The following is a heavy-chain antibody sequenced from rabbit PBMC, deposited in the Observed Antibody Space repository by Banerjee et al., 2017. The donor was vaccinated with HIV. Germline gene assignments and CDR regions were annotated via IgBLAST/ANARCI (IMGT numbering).Heavy chain of an antibody. D-gene: IGHD2-1*01. J-gene: IGHJ4*01. CDR2: IYNGDGNT. CDR1: GFSFSNNHS. V-gene: IGHV1S40*01. Sequence: QSLEESGGDLVKPGASLTLTCTASGFSFSNNHSICWVRQAPGKGLEWIGTIYNGDGNTWYANWAKGRFTISVTSSTTVTLQMTSLTAADTATYFCARRDGDNGDVFKLWGPGTLVTV. CDR3: ARRDGDNGDVFKL.